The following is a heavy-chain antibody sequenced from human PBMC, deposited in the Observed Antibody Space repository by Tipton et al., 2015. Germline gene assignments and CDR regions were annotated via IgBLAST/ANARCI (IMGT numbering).Heavy chain of an antibody. J-gene: IGHJ4*02. CDR3: ARARGRHGGLFDS. CDR1: GGSIDSYY. CDR2: IQYSGST. V-gene: IGHV4-59*07. D-gene: IGHD4-23*01. Sequence: TLSLTCSVSGGSIDSYYWSWIRQPPGKGLEWIGYIQYSGSTNYNPSLKSRVTISVDTSKNQFSLKMSSVTASDTAVYYCARARGRHGGLFDSWGQGILVTVSS.